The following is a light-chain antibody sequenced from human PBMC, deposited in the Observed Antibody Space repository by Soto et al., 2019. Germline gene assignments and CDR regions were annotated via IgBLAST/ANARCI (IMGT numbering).Light chain of an antibody. Sequence: QSALTQPPSASGSPGQSVTISCTGTSSDVGRYNYVSWYQQHPGKAPKLMIYEVTQRPSGVPNRFSGSKSGNTASLTVSGLQAEDEADYYCNSYAASGNLWVFGGGTKLTVL. CDR2: EVT. CDR3: NSYAASGNLWV. J-gene: IGLJ3*02. V-gene: IGLV2-8*01. CDR1: SSDVGRYNY.